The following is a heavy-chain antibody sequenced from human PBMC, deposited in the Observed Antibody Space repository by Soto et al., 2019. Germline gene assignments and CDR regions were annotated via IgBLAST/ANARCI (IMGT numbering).Heavy chain of an antibody. CDR1: GYTFIDYC. J-gene: IGHJ4*02. V-gene: IGHV1-2*02. CDR2: INPNSGGT. D-gene: IGHD6-25*01. CDR3: AGDRKGRKGTFRDSSGIDY. Sequence: QVQLVQSGAEVQKPGASVKVSCKASGYTFIDYCMHWVRQPPGQGLEWLGWINPNSGGTNYAQKFQGRVTMARDTSISTPYMELRRLGSDDRAVYYCAGDRKGRKGTFRDSSGIDYWGQGTLVTVCS.